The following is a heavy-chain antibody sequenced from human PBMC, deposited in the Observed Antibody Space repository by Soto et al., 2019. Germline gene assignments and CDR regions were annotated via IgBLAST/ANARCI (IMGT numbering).Heavy chain of an antibody. CDR2: INPKSGGT. Sequence: QVQLVQSGAEVKKPVASVNVSCKDSGYTFTVYYMHWVRQAPGQGLEWMGWINPKSGGTMYPQKFQGRVTMTWDTSISTAYMALTWLRSDDTAVYYCARDLAKGGGSAGFDYWGQGTLVTVSS. D-gene: IGHD1-26*01. V-gene: IGHV1-2*02. CDR1: GYTFTVYY. CDR3: ARDLAKGGGSAGFDY. J-gene: IGHJ4*02.